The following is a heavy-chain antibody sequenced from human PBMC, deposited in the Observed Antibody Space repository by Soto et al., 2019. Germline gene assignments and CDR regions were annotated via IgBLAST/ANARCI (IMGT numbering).Heavy chain of an antibody. CDR1: GFTFSSYG. CDR2: ISYDGSNK. Sequence: GSLRLSCAASGFTFSSYGMHWVRQAPGKGLEWVAVISYDGSNKYYADSVKGRFTISRDNSKNTLYLQMNSLRAEDTAVYYCAKDGPPYYDFWSGSGNLGYWGQGTLVTVSS. D-gene: IGHD3-3*01. V-gene: IGHV3-30*18. CDR3: AKDGPPYYDFWSGSGNLGY. J-gene: IGHJ4*02.